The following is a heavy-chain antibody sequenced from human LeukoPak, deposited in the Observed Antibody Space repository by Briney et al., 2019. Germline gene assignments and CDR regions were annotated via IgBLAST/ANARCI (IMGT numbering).Heavy chain of an antibody. CDR1: GFTFSSYA. V-gene: IGHV3-23*01. CDR2: ISGSGGST. D-gene: IGHD2-2*01. Sequence: GGSLRLSCAASGFTFSSYAMSWVRQAPGKGLEWVSAISGSGGSTYYADSAKGRFTISRDNSKNTLYLQMNSLRAEDTAVYYCAKDHCSSTSCYYNTYYGMDVWGQGTTVTVSS. J-gene: IGHJ6*02. CDR3: AKDHCSSTSCYYNTYYGMDV.